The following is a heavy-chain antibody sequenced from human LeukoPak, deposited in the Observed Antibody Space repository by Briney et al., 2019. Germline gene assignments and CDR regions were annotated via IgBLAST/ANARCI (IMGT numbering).Heavy chain of an antibody. Sequence: ASVKVSCKVSGYTLTELSMHWVRQAPGKGLEWMGGFDPEDGETIYAQKFQGRVTMTEDTSTDTAYMELSSLGSEDTAVYYCASQQGVRITMVRGVIGDAFDIWGQGTMVTVSS. CDR1: GYTLTELS. J-gene: IGHJ3*02. V-gene: IGHV1-24*01. D-gene: IGHD3-10*01. CDR2: FDPEDGET. CDR3: ASQQGVRITMVRGVIGDAFDI.